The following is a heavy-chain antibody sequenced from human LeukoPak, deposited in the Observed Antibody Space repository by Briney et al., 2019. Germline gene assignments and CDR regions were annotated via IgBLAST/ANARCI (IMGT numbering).Heavy chain of an antibody. Sequence: ASVKVSCKVSGYTFTSYYMHWVRQAPGQGLEWMGIINPSGGSTSYAQKFQGRVTMTRDTSTSTVYRELSSLRSEDTAVYYCARTDDSSGYYDAFDIWGQGTMVTVSS. CDR3: ARTDDSSGYYDAFDI. J-gene: IGHJ3*02. CDR1: GYTFTSYY. V-gene: IGHV1-46*01. CDR2: INPSGGST. D-gene: IGHD3-22*01.